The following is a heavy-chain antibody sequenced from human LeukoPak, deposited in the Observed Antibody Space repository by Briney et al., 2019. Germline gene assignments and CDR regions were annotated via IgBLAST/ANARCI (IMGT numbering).Heavy chain of an antibody. V-gene: IGHV4-34*01. CDR3: ARAVRIAGATDRIHYYYYMDV. CDR2: INHSGST. J-gene: IGHJ6*03. Sequence: SETLSLTCAVYDGSFSASYWSWIRQPPGKGLEWIGEINHSGSTNYNPSLNSRLTMSLDTSQKQFSLKLTSVTAADRAVYYCARAVRIAGATDRIHYYYYMDVWGNGTTVTISS. CDR1: DGSFSASY. D-gene: IGHD1-26*01.